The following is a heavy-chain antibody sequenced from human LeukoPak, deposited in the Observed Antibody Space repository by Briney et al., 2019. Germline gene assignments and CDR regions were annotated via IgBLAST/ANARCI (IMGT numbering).Heavy chain of an antibody. J-gene: IGHJ5*02. D-gene: IGHD2-2*01. V-gene: IGHV4-34*01. Sequence: SETLSLTCAVYGGSFSGYYWGWIRQPPGKGLEWIGEINHSGSTNYNPSLKSRVAISVDRSKNQFSLKLSSVTAADTAVYYCARSTSCPFCWFDPWGQGTLVTVSS. CDR2: INHSGST. CDR1: GGSFSGYY. CDR3: ARSTSCPFCWFDP.